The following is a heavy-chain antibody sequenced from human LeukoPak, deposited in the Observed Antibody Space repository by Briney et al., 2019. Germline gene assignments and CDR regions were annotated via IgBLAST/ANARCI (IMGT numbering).Heavy chain of an antibody. V-gene: IGHV4-4*02. CDR3: GREGIFITMVRGVDV. J-gene: IGHJ6*02. Sequence: PSGTLSLTCAVSGGSISSSNWWSWVRQPPGKGLEWIGEIYHSGSTNYNPSLKSRVTISVDTSKNQFSLKLSSVTAADTAVYYCGREGIFITMVRGVDVWGQGTTVTVSS. CDR1: GGSISSSNW. CDR2: IYHSGST. D-gene: IGHD3-10*01.